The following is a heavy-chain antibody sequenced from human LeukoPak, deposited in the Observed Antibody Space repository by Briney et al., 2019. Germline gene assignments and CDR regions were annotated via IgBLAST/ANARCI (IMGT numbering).Heavy chain of an antibody. CDR3: ARAFQTNWGYFDY. D-gene: IGHD7-27*01. Sequence: SETLSLTCTVSGGSISSHYWSWLRQPPGKGLEWIGYIYYSGSTNYNPSLKSRVTISVDTSKNQFSLKLSSVTAADTAVYYCARAFQTNWGYFDYWGQGTLVTVSS. V-gene: IGHV4-59*11. CDR1: GGSISSHY. J-gene: IGHJ4*02. CDR2: IYYSGST.